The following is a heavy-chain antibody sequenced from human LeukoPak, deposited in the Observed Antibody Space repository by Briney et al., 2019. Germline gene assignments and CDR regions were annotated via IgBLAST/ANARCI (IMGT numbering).Heavy chain of an antibody. D-gene: IGHD2-15*01. V-gene: IGHV4-34*01. CDR1: GGSFSGYY. CDR2: INHSGST. Sequence: SETLSPTCAVYGGSFSGYYWSWIRQPPGKGLEWIGEINHSGSTNYNPSLKSRVTISVDTSKNQFSLKLSSVTAADTAVYYCARWNCSGGSCQYYYYGMDVWGQGTTVTVSS. J-gene: IGHJ6*02. CDR3: ARWNCSGGSCQYYYYGMDV.